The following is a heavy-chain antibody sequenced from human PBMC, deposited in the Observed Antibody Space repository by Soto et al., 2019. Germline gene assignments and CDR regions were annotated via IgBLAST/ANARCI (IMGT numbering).Heavy chain of an antibody. CDR3: ARDIFCGRDSCHSFSFDI. CDR1: GFTFSSYW. CDR2: IKQDGSEK. D-gene: IGHD2-15*01. J-gene: IGHJ3*02. Sequence: PGGSLRLSCAASGFTFSSYWMSWVRQAPGKGLEWVANIKQDGSEKYYVDSVKGRFTISRDNAKNSLYLQMNSLRVEDTAVYYWARDIFCGRDSCHSFSFDIWGQGTMVTVSS. V-gene: IGHV3-7*01.